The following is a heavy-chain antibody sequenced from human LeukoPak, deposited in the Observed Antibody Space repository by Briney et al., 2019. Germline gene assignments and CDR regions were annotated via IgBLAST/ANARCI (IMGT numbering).Heavy chain of an antibody. J-gene: IGHJ4*02. CDR2: IYYSGST. CDR3: ARGGYSYGYHY. Sequence: SETLSLTCTVSGGPINRSGYYWGWIRQPPGKGLEWIGYIYYSGSTNYNPSLKSRVTISVDTSKNQFSLKLSSVTAADTAVYYCARGGYSYGYHYWGQGTLVTVSS. V-gene: IGHV4-61*08. D-gene: IGHD5-18*01. CDR1: GGPINRSGYY.